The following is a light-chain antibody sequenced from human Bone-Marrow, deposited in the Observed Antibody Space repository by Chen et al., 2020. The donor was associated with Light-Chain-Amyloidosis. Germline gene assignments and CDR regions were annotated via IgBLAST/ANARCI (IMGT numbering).Light chain of an antibody. J-gene: IGKJ2*01. CDR2: GAS. CDR1: QSVISSY. CDR3: QQYGSSPPMYT. Sequence: EMVLTQSPGPLSLSPGERATLSCRASQSVISSYLAWYQQEPGQAPRLLIYGASSRATGIPDRFSGSGSGTEFTLAISRLEPQDCAVYYCQQYGSSPPMYTFGQGTKLESK. V-gene: IGKV3-20*01.